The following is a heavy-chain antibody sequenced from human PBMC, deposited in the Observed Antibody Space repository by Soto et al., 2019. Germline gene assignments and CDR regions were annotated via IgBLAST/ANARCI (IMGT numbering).Heavy chain of an antibody. D-gene: IGHD6-13*01. J-gene: IGHJ5*01. CDR3: ARVHYISSWLIYS. CDR2: INSDGSST. V-gene: IGHV3-74*01. Sequence: GGSLRLSCAASGFTFSNYWMHWVRQAPGKGPVWVSRINSDGSSTSYADSVKGRFTISRDNAKNTLYLQMNSLRAEDTAVYYCARVHYISSWLIYSRGQGTLVTVSA. CDR1: GFTFSNYW.